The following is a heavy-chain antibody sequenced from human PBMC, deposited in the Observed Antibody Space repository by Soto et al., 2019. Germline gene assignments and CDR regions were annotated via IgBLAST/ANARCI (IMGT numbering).Heavy chain of an antibody. Sequence: EVQLVESGGGLVKPGGSLRLSCAASGFTFSSYSMNWVRQAPGKGLEWVSSISSSSSYIYYADSVKGRFTISRDNAKNSLYLQINSLRAEDTAVYYCARDVPYPYTTVGFDYWGQGTLVTVSS. CDR3: ARDVPYPYTTVGFDY. CDR1: GFTFSSYS. D-gene: IGHD4-17*01. V-gene: IGHV3-21*01. CDR2: ISSSSSYI. J-gene: IGHJ4*02.